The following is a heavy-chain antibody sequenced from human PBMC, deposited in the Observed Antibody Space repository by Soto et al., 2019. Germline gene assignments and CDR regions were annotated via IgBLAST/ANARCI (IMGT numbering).Heavy chain of an antibody. CDR1: GFTFTTYA. CDR3: AKSPRWSPYYYDSSGYY. Sequence: GGSLRLSCAASGFTFTTYAMSWVRQAPGKGLEWVSSISSSGGGTYYTDSVKGRFIISRDNSKNTLYLQMNSLRAEDTAVYYCAKSPRWSPYYYDSSGYYWGPGTLVTVSS. D-gene: IGHD3-22*01. CDR2: ISSSGGGT. J-gene: IGHJ4*02. V-gene: IGHV3-23*01.